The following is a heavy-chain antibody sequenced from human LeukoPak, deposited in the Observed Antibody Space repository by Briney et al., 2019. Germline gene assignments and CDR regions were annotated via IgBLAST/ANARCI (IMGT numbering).Heavy chain of an antibody. CDR3: ARDRYYDFWSGYYTGPHFDY. CDR2: ISAYNGNT. Sequence: ASVKVSCKASGYTFTSYGISWVRQAPGQGLEWMGGISAYNGNTNYAQKLQGRVTMTTDTSTSTAYMELRSLRSDDTAVYYCARDRYYDFWSGYYTGPHFDYWGQGTLVTVSS. V-gene: IGHV1-18*01. CDR1: GYTFTSYG. J-gene: IGHJ4*02. D-gene: IGHD3-3*01.